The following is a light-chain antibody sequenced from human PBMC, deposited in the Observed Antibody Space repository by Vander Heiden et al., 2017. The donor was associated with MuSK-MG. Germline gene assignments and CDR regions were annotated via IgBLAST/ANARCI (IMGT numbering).Light chain of an antibody. V-gene: IGLV2-14*01. CDR3: TYYTRSTTVV. J-gene: IGLJ2*01. CDR1: SSDVGGHNS. Sequence: QSALTQPASVSGSPGQSITISCTGTSSDVGGHNSVSWYQPLPGTAPKLIIFDVSNRPSGVSNRFSGSKSGNTASLTISGLQAGDEAYYYCTYYTRSTTVVFGGGTRLTVL. CDR2: DVS.